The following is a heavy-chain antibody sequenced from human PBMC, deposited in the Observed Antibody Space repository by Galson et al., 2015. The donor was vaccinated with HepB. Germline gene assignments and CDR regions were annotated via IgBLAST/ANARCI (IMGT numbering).Heavy chain of an antibody. CDR1: GYTFTSYG. CDR3: ARDGGNYDILTGYYMYFQH. CDR2: ISAYNGNT. Sequence: SVKVSCKASGYTFTSYGISWVRQAPGQGLERMGWISAYNGNTNYAQKLQGRVTMTTDTSTSTAYMELRSLRSDDTAVYYCARDGGNYDILTGYYMYFQHWGQGTLVTVSS. D-gene: IGHD3-9*01. V-gene: IGHV1-18*01. J-gene: IGHJ1*01.